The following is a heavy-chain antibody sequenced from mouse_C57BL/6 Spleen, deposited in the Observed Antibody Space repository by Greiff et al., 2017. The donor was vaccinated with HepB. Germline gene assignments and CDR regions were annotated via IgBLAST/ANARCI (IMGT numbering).Heavy chain of an antibody. CDR3: ARPGLRGYFDV. CDR1: GYTFTSYW. J-gene: IGHJ1*03. CDR2: IDPSDSYT. Sequence: VKLQQPGAELVMPGASVKLSCKASGYTFTSYWMHWVKQRPGQGLEWIGEIDPSDSYTNYNQKFKGKSTLTVDKSSSTAYMQLSSLTSEDSAVYYCARPGLRGYFDVWGTGTTVTVSS. V-gene: IGHV1-69*01. D-gene: IGHD2-4*01.